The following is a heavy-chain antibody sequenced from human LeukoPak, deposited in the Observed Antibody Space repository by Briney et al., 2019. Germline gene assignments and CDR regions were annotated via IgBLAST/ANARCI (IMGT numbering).Heavy chain of an antibody. V-gene: IGHV4-30-2*01. J-gene: IGHJ6*02. CDR3: ARGSGSSSSVRFQKPGYYYYGMDV. Sequence: PSQTLSLTCAVSGGSISSGGYSWSWIRQPPGKGLEWIGYINHSGSTNYNPSLKSRVTISVDTSKNQFSLKLSSVTAADTAVYYCARGSGSSSSVRFQKPGYYYYGMDVWGQGTTVTVSS. D-gene: IGHD6-6*01. CDR2: INHSGST. CDR1: GGSISSGGYS.